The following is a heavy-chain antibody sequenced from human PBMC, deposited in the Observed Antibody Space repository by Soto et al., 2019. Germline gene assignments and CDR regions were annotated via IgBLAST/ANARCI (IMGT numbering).Heavy chain of an antibody. V-gene: IGHV1-3*01. D-gene: IGHD1-20*01. CDR2: INPATGNT. J-gene: IGHJ5*02. CDR1: GYTFATYA. CDR3: ARRYKSAGWLEP. Sequence: QVQLVQSGAEVKKPGASVKVSCKASGYTFATYAIHWVRQAPGEGLEWMGWINPATGNTEYSEKYQDRVTITRDTSATTAYMELRGLRFEDTAVYYCARRYKSAGWLEPWGQGTLVTVSS.